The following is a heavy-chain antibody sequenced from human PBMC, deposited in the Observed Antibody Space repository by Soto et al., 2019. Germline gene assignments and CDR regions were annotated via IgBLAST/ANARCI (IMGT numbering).Heavy chain of an antibody. CDR1: GGSISSSSYY. V-gene: IGHV4-39*01. Sequence: SETLSLTCTVSGGSISSSSYYWGWIRQPPGKGLEWIGSIYYSVSTYYNPSLKSRVTISVDTSKNQFSLKLSSVTAADTAVYYRERQPRILHGYSGHFDYCGQRHLVPVSS. J-gene: IGHJ4*02. CDR2: IYYSVST. D-gene: IGHD3-9*01. CDR3: ERQPRILHGYSGHFDY.